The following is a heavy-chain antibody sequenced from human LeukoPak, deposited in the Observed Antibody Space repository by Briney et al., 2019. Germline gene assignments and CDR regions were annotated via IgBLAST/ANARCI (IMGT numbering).Heavy chain of an antibody. Sequence: GGSLRLSCAASGFIFSSYGMHWVRPAPGKGLEWVAVISYDGSNKYYGDSVKGRFTISRDNSKNTVYLQMNSLRAEDTAVYYCARGTGYGGNSLDYWGQGTLVTVSS. CDR1: GFIFSSYG. CDR3: ARGTGYGGNSLDY. CDR2: ISYDGSNK. D-gene: IGHD4-23*01. V-gene: IGHV3-30*03. J-gene: IGHJ4*02.